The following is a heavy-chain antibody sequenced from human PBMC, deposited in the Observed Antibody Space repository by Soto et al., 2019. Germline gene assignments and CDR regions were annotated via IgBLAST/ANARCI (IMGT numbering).Heavy chain of an antibody. CDR3: ARPLVAPVAGPYYYGMDV. Sequence: QPGGSLRLSCAASGFTFNTYGFNWVRQAPGKGLEWVAVIWYDGNTKYYADSVKGRFTISRDSLKNTLYLQMNSLTAEDTAVYYCARPLVAPVAGPYYYGMDVWGQGTTVTVSS. CDR2: IWYDGNTK. J-gene: IGHJ6*02. D-gene: IGHD6-19*01. CDR1: GFTFNTYG. V-gene: IGHV3-33*01.